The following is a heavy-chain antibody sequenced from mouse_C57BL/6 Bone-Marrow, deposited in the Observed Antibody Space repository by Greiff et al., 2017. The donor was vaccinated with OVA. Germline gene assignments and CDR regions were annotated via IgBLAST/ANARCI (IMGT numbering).Heavy chain of an antibody. D-gene: IGHD4-1*01. CDR1: GFTFSDYY. CDR3: ARGGWDGYFDV. CDR2: INYDGSST. V-gene: IGHV5-16*01. J-gene: IGHJ1*03. Sequence: EVKLMESEGGLVQPGSFMKLSCTASGFTFSDYYMAWVRQVPEKGLEWVANINYDGSSTYYLDSLKSRFIISRDNAKNILYLQMSSLKSEDTATYDCARGGWDGYFDVWGTGTTVTVSS.